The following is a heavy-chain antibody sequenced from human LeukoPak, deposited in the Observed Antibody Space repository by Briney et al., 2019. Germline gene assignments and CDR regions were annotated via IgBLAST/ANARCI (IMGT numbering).Heavy chain of an antibody. J-gene: IGHJ5*02. CDR2: ISYDGSNK. CDR1: GFTFSSYV. CDR3: ARGGYDILTGDWFDP. Sequence: GRSLRLSCAASGFTFSSYVMHWVRQAPGKGLEGVAVISYDGSNKYYADSVKGGFTISRDNSKNTLYRQMNSLRAEDTAVYYCARGGYDILTGDWFDPWGQGTLVTVSS. D-gene: IGHD3-9*01. V-gene: IGHV3-30*04.